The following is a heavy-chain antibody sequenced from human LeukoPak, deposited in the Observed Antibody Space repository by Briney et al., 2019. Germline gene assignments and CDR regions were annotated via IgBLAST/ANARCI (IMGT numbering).Heavy chain of an antibody. D-gene: IGHD1-1*01. V-gene: IGHV4-59*01. CDR3: ARGRVSSSTWYSTYYYYFYMDV. J-gene: IGHJ6*03. Sequence: SETLSLTCTVSGGSISSYYWSWIRQPPGKGLEWIGYIYYSGSTNYNPSLKSRISISVDTSKNQFSLKLSSVTAADTAVYFCARGRVSSSTWYSTYYYYFYMDVWGKGTTVTVSS. CDR2: IYYSGST. CDR1: GGSISSYY.